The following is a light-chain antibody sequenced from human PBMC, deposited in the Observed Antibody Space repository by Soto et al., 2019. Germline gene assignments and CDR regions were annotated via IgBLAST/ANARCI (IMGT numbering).Light chain of an antibody. V-gene: IGLV2-8*01. CDR3: ASYAGTNNLVV. CDR1: SSDVGAYNY. Sequence: QSAMTQPPSASGSPGQSVTISCTGTSSDVGAYNYVSWYQQLPGKAPKVMIYEVNERPSGVPDRFSGFKSVNTAYLTVSGLHAEDEADYYCASYAGTNNLVVFGGGTKVTVL. J-gene: IGLJ3*02. CDR2: EVN.